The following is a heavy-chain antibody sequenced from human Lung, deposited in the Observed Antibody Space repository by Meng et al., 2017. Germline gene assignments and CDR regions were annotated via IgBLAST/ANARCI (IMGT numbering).Heavy chain of an antibody. CDR1: GGSFSDYY. Sequence: QGQLQQWGAGLLKPSETLSLTGVVPGGSFSDYYWSWIRQPPGKGLEWIGEINHSGSTNYNPSLESRATISVDTSQNNLSLKLSSVTAADSAVYYCARGPTTMAHDFDYWGQGTLVTVSS. D-gene: IGHD4-11*01. V-gene: IGHV4-34*01. CDR2: INHSGST. CDR3: ARGPTTMAHDFDY. J-gene: IGHJ4*02.